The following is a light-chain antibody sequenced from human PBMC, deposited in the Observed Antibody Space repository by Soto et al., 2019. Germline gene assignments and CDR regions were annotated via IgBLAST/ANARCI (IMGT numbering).Light chain of an antibody. CDR3: AAWDDSLSGLWV. J-gene: IGLJ3*02. CDR2: RNN. CDR1: SSNIGSNY. Sequence: QSVLTQPPSASGTPGHRVTISFSGSSSNIGSNYVYWYQQLPGTAPKLLIYRNNQRPSGVPDRFSGSKSGTSASLAISGLRSEDEADYYCAAWDDSLSGLWVFGGGTKLTVL. V-gene: IGLV1-47*01.